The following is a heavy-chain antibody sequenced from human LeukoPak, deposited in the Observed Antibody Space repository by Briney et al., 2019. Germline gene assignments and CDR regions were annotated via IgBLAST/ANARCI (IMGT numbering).Heavy chain of an antibody. J-gene: IGHJ5*02. V-gene: IGHV4-59*10. Sequence: SETLSLTCAVYGGSFSGYYWSWIRQPAGKGLEWIGRIYTSGSTNYNPSLKSRVTISVDTSKNQFSLKLSSVTAADTAVYYCARATVTTEYWFDPWGQGTLVTVSS. D-gene: IGHD4-17*01. CDR2: IYTSGST. CDR1: GGSFSGYY. CDR3: ARATVTTEYWFDP.